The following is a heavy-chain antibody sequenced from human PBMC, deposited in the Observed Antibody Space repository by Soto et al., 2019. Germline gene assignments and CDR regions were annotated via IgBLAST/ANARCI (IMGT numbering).Heavy chain of an antibody. D-gene: IGHD3-3*01. CDR2: ISSSSSTI. V-gene: IGHV3-48*02. CDR1: GFTVSNNY. CDR3: ARESRFLEWLSLNWFDP. Sequence: GGSLRLSCAASGFTVSNNYMTWVRQAPGKGLEWVSYISSSSSTIYYADSVKGRFTISRDNAKNSLYLQMNSLRDEDTAVYYCARESRFLEWLSLNWFDPWGQGTLVTVSS. J-gene: IGHJ5*02.